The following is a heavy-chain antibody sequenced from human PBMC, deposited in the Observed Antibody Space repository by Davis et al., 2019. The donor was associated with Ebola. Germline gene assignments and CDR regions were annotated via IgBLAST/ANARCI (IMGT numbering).Heavy chain of an antibody. D-gene: IGHD3-10*01. Sequence: PSETLSLTCAVSGYSISSGYYWGWIRQPPGKGLEWIGSIYHSGSTYYNPSLKSRVTISVDTSKNQFSLKLSSVTAADTAVYYCARVNAIAFGSNWFHPWGQGTLVTVSS. CDR3: ARVNAIAFGSNWFHP. CDR2: IYHSGST. V-gene: IGHV4-38-2*01. J-gene: IGHJ5*02. CDR1: GYSISSGYY.